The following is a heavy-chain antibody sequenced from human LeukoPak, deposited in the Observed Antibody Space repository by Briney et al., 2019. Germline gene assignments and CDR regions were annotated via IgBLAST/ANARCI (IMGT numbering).Heavy chain of an antibody. Sequence: GGSLRLSCAASGFTFSSYSMNWVRQAPGKGLEWVSSISSSSSYMYYADSVKGRFTISRDNAKNSLYLQMNSLRAEDTAVYYCARRRLNGGLDYWGQGTLVTVSS. CDR3: ARRRLNGGLDY. J-gene: IGHJ4*02. V-gene: IGHV3-21*01. CDR2: ISSSSSYM. CDR1: GFTFSSYS. D-gene: IGHD3-16*01.